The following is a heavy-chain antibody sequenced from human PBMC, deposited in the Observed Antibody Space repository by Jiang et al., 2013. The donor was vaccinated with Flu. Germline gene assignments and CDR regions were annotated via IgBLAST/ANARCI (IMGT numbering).Heavy chain of an antibody. CDR2: VYPSGNT. Sequence: TLSLTCTVSGDSISRGGFSWNWIRQPPGKGLEWVGYVYPSGNTYYNPSLQSRLTVSLDRSKNHFSLQLSSVTAADTAVYYCARGGPLGFRAFDIWGQGAMVSVSS. J-gene: IGHJ3*02. V-gene: IGHV4-30-2*01. CDR1: GDSISRGGFS. CDR3: ARGGPLGFRAFDI.